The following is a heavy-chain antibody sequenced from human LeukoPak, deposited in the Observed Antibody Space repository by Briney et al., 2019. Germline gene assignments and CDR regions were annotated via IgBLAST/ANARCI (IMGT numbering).Heavy chain of an antibody. CDR3: ARDFRSTAPFGDYYYYMDV. J-gene: IGHJ6*03. V-gene: IGHV1-18*01. Sequence: ASVKVSCKASGYTFTSYGISWVRQAPGQGLEWMGWISAYNGNTNYAQKFQGRVTITADESTSTAYMELSSLRSEDTAVYYCARDFRSTAPFGDYYYYMDVWGKGTTVTVSS. CDR2: ISAYNGNT. D-gene: IGHD2-2*01. CDR1: GYTFTSYG.